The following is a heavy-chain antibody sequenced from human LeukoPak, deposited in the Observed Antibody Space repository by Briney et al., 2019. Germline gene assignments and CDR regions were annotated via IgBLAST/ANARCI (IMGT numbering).Heavy chain of an antibody. V-gene: IGHV1-8*03. J-gene: IGHJ6*03. CDR1: GYTFTSYD. CDR3: AREVPGYSSGWYTYYYYYMDV. Sequence: ASVKVSCKASGYTFTSYDINWVRQAPGQGLEWMGWMNPNSGNTVYAQKFQGRVTITRNTSISTAYMELSSLRSEDTAVYYCAREVPGYSSGWYTYYYYYMDVWGKGTTVTVSS. D-gene: IGHD6-19*01. CDR2: MNPNSGNT.